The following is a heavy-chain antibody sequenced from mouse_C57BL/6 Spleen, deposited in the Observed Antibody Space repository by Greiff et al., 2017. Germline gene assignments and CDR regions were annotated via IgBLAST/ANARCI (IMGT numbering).Heavy chain of an antibody. CDR1: GYAFSSSW. V-gene: IGHV1-82*01. CDR3: AREAMDY. Sequence: VQLQQSGPELVQPGASVKISCKASGYAFSSSWMNWVKQRPGKGLEWIGRIYPGDGDTNYNGKFKGKATLTADKSSSTAYMQLSSLTSEDSAVYFCAREAMDYWGQGTSVTVSS. CDR2: IYPGDGDT. J-gene: IGHJ4*01.